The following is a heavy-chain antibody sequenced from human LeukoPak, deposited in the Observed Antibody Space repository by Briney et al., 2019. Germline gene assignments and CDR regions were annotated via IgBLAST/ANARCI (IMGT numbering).Heavy chain of an antibody. J-gene: IGHJ6*02. CDR3: ASERLYYYYGMDV. CDR2: INHSGST. CDR1: GGSFSGYY. V-gene: IGHV4-34*01. Sequence: SETLSLTCAVYGGSFSGYYWSWIRQPPGKRPEWIGEINHSGSTNYNPSLKSRVTISVDTSKNQFSLKLSSVTAADTAVYYCASERLYYYYGMDVWGQGTTVTVSS.